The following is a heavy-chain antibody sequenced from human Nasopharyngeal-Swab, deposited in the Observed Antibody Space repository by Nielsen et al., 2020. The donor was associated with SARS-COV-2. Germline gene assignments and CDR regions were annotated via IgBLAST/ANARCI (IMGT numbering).Heavy chain of an antibody. V-gene: IGHV3-48*02. Sequence: GESLKISCAAPGFPFSTSGMNWVRQAPGKGLEWVAFISSTSNTIYYADSVKGRFTISRDNAKNLLFLQMASLRDEDTAMYYCARDEGPFESAASSPYNWFDPWGQGTLVSVSS. D-gene: IGHD6-13*01. CDR2: ISSTSNTI. CDR3: ARDEGPFESAASSPYNWFDP. CDR1: GFPFSTSG. J-gene: IGHJ5*02.